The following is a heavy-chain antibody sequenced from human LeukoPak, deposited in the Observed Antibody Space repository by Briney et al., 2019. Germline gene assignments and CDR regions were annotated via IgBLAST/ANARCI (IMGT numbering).Heavy chain of an antibody. CDR1: GFTFSNYG. V-gene: IGHV3-30*02. Sequence: GGSLRLSCAASGFTFSNYGLHWVRQVPGKGLEWVAFVFYDGSNQYYADSVKGRFTISRDNSKYTLYLQMNSLRVEDTAVYYCAKGDYYDSSGYYGYYMDVWGKGTTVTVSS. J-gene: IGHJ6*03. D-gene: IGHD3-22*01. CDR3: AKGDYYDSSGYYGYYMDV. CDR2: VFYDGSNQ.